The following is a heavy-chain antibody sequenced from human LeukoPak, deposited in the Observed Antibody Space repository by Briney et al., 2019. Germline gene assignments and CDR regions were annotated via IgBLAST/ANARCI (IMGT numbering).Heavy chain of an antibody. Sequence: PSETLSLTCSVSSGSITSHYWSLVRQPAGKGLEWIGRISTTGSTNSNPSLKNRVTMSLDTSKNQVSLKLGSVTAADTAVYYCAREIEMATQFDYWGQGTLVTVSS. D-gene: IGHD5-24*01. J-gene: IGHJ4*02. CDR2: ISTTGST. V-gene: IGHV4-4*07. CDR3: AREIEMATQFDY. CDR1: SGSITSHY.